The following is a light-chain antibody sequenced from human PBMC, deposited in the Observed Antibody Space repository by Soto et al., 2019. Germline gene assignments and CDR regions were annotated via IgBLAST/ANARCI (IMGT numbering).Light chain of an antibody. CDR1: SSNIGRNY. V-gene: IGLV1-47*01. CDR2: RNN. CDR3: AAWDDSLSGRV. J-gene: IGLJ3*02. Sequence: QSVPTQPPSASGTPGQRVTISCSGSSSNIGRNYVYWYQQVPGTAPKLLIYRNNQRPSGVPDRFSGSKSGTSASLAISGLRSEDEADYYCAAWDDSLSGRVFGGGTQLTVL.